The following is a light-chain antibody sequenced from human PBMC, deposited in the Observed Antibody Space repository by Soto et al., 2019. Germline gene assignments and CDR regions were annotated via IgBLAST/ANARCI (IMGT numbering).Light chain of an antibody. Sequence: EIVLTQSPGTLSLSPWERATLSFSASQSVSSSYLAWYQQKPGQAPRLLIYGASSRATGIPDRFSGSGSGTDFTLTISRLEPEDFAVYYCQQYGSSPVTFGQGTKVDIK. V-gene: IGKV3-20*01. J-gene: IGKJ1*01. CDR1: QSVSSSY. CDR2: GAS. CDR3: QQYGSSPVT.